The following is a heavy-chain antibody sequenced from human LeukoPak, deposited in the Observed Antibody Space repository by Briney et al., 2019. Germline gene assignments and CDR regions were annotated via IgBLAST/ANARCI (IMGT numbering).Heavy chain of an antibody. D-gene: IGHD3-3*01. CDR1: GYTFTSHG. CDR3: ARNPKKYYDFWSGYPFFDY. J-gene: IGHJ4*02. V-gene: IGHV1-18*01. CDR2: ISAYNGNT. Sequence: AASVNVSCKASGYTFTSHGISWVRQAPGQGLEWMGWISAYNGNTNYAQKLQGRVTMTTDTSTSTAYMELRSLRSDDTAVYYCARNPKKYYDFWSGYPFFDYWGQGTLVTVSS.